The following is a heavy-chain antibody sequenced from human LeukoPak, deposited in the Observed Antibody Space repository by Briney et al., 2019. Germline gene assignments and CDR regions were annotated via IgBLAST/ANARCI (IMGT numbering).Heavy chain of an antibody. D-gene: IGHD5-18*01. CDR1: GYTFTGYY. CDR3: SRSRGYSYGDN. J-gene: IGHJ4*02. Sequence: ASVKVSCKASGYTFTGYYIHWVRQAPGQGLEWMGWINPKNGGTDYAQRFRGRVTLTRDTSISTAYMELSSLRSDDPAVDYCSRSRGYSYGDNWGEGTPVTVSS. V-gene: IGHV1-2*02. CDR2: INPKNGGT.